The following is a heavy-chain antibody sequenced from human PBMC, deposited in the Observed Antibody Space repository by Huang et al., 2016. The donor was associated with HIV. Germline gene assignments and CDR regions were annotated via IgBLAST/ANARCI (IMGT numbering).Heavy chain of an antibody. V-gene: IGHV3-30-3*01. CDR2: IAYDGSNK. CDR3: ARDLWLRDLYYYYYMDV. J-gene: IGHJ6*03. CDR1: RFTFSNYA. D-gene: IGHD5-12*01. Sequence: QVQLVESGGGVVQPGRSLRLSCAASRFTFSNYAMHWVRQAAGKGRECVAVIAYDGSNKYCADSVKGRFTIARDNSKNALYLRMNSLRAEDTAVYYCARDLWLRDLYYYYYMDVWGKGTTVTVSS.